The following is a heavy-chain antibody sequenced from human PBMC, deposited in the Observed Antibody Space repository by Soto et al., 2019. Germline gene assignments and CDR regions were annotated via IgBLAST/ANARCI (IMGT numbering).Heavy chain of an antibody. V-gene: IGHV3-7*03. J-gene: IGHJ5*02. Sequence: GGSLRLSCAASGFTFSSYWMSWVRQAPGKGLEGVANIKQDGSEKYYVDSVKGRFTISRDNSKNSLYLQMNSLRAEDTAVYYCARDRGVVVPAAIPNWFDPWGQGTLVTVSS. CDR3: ARDRGVVVPAAIPNWFDP. CDR1: GFTFSSYW. CDR2: IKQDGSEK. D-gene: IGHD2-2*02.